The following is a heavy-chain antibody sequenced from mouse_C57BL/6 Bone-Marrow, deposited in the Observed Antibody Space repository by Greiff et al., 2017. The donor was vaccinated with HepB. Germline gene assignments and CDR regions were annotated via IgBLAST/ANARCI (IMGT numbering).Heavy chain of an antibody. J-gene: IGHJ2*01. CDR2: IDPENGDT. CDR1: GFNIKDDY. CDR3: TTGITTVDYFDY. D-gene: IGHD1-1*01. Sequence: EVQRVESGAELVRPGASVKLSCTASGFNIKDDYMHWVKQRPEQGLEWIGWIDPENGDTEYASKFQGKATITADTSSNTAYLQLSSLTSEDTAVYYCTTGITTVDYFDYWGQGTTLTVSS. V-gene: IGHV14-4*01.